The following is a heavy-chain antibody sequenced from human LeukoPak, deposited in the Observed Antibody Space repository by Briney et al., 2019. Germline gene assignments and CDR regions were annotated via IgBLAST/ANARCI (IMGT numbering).Heavy chain of an antibody. V-gene: IGHV3-74*01. J-gene: IGHJ4*02. CDR1: GLTFSSYW. CDR3: ARDALAGFDY. D-gene: IGHD1-14*01. CDR2: INTDGIIT. Sequence: GGSLRLSCAASGLTFSSYWMHWVRQAPGKGLVWVSRINTDGIITSYADSVKGRFTISRDNAKNTLYLQMNSLRAEDTAVYYCARDALAGFDYWGQGTLVTVSS.